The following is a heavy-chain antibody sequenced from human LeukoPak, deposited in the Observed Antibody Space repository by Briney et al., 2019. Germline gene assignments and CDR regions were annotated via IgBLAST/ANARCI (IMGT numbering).Heavy chain of an antibody. CDR3: ARYLSDYDFWSGYYHLYYFDY. J-gene: IGHJ4*02. D-gene: IGHD3-3*01. CDR2: IYPGDSDT. CDR1: GYSFTSYW. Sequence: GASLKISCKGSGYSFTSYWIGWVRPMPGKGLEWMGIIYPGDSDTRYSPSFQGQVTISADKSISTAYLQWSSLKASDTAMYYCARYLSDYDFWSGYYHLYYFDYWGQGTLVTVSS. V-gene: IGHV5-51*01.